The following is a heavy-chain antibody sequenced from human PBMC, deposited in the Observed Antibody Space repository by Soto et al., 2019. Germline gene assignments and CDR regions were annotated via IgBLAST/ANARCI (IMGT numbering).Heavy chain of an antibody. Sequence: EVQLLESGGGLVQPGGSLRLSCAASGFAFSTYAMTWVRQAPGQGLEWVSSVSFSGGTTYYADSVEGRFTISRDNSKNTLYLQMTSLRAEDTAVYFCVEEWAGDAFDIWGQGTMVAVSS. D-gene: IGHD6-19*01. CDR1: GFAFSTYA. V-gene: IGHV3-23*01. CDR2: VSFSGGTT. J-gene: IGHJ3*02. CDR3: VEEWAGDAFDI.